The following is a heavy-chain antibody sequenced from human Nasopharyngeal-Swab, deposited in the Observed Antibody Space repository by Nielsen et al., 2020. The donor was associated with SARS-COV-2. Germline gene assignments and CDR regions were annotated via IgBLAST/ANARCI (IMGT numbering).Heavy chain of an antibody. CDR3: ARFSRCDDDCPSDY. J-gene: IGHJ4*02. V-gene: IGHV3-23*01. Sequence: GESLKISWTPSGFTFSDYAMNWVRLAPGKGVEWVASITSRGDRTYYGDSVKGRFTIFRENYKNTLYLQLNSLRAEDTARYYCARFSRCDDDCPSDYWGQGTLVAVSS. CDR2: ITSRGDRT. CDR1: GFTFSDYA. D-gene: IGHD2-21*02.